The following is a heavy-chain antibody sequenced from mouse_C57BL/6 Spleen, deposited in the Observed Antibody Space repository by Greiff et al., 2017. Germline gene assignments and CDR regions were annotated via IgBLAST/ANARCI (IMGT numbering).Heavy chain of an antibody. CDR3: ARRHYYGSVDY. J-gene: IGHJ2*01. CDR2: ISSGSSTI. Sequence: EVKLEESGGGLVKPGGSLKLSCAASGFTFSDYGMHWVRQAPEKGLEWVAYISSGSSTIYYADTVKGRFTISRDNAKNTLFLQMTSLRSEDTAMYYCARRHYYGSVDYWGQGTTLTVSS. CDR1: GFTFSDYG. D-gene: IGHD1-1*01. V-gene: IGHV5-17*01.